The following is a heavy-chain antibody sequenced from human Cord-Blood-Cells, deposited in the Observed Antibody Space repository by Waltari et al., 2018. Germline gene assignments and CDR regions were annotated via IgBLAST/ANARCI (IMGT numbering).Heavy chain of an antibody. V-gene: IGHV4-34*01. Sequence: QVQLQQWGAGLLKPSETLSLTCAVYGGSFSGYYWSWIRQPPGKGLEWIGEINHSGSTNNNPSLKSRVTISVDTSKNQFSLKLSSVTAADTAVYYCARDIGAGNGLGYWGQGTLVTVSS. CDR1: GGSFSGYY. CDR3: ARDIGAGNGLGY. D-gene: IGHD5-12*01. CDR2: INHSGST. J-gene: IGHJ4*02.